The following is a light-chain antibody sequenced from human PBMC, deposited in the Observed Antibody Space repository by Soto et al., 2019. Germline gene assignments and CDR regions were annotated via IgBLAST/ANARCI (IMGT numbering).Light chain of an antibody. Sequence: EIVLTQSPGTLSLSPGERATLSCRASQSVSSIYLAWYQQKPGQAPRLVIHGASNRATGVPDRFSGSGSGTVFSLTISRLEPEDFAVYYCQQYGGSWTFGQGTKVEIK. CDR1: QSVSSIY. J-gene: IGKJ1*01. CDR2: GAS. V-gene: IGKV3-20*01. CDR3: QQYGGSWT.